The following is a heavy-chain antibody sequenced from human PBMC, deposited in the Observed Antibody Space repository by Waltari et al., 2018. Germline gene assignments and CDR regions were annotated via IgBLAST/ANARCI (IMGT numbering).Heavy chain of an antibody. D-gene: IGHD3-10*01. J-gene: IGHJ4*02. V-gene: IGHV3-23*04. CDR1: GFTINNNA. Sequence: EVQLVESGGGLVQPGESLRRSCAASGFTINNNAISWVRQGPGKGRWWVSSTTDIGVTTYYADFVKGRSIISTDNSRNTVYLEMNTVRVEDTALYFCARGLGELLPFDFWGQGTMVTVSS. CDR2: TTDIGVTT. CDR3: ARGLGELLPFDF.